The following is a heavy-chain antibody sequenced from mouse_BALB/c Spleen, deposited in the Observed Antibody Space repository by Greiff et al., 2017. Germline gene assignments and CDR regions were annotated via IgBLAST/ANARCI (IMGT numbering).Heavy chain of an antibody. J-gene: IGHJ4*01. D-gene: IGHD2-2*01. Sequence: QVQLQQPGAELVMPGASVKMSCKASGYTFTDYWMHWVKQRPGQGLEWIGAIDTSDSYTSYNQKFKGKATLTVDESSSTAYMQLSSLTSEDSAVYYCARGGYGAMDYWGQGTSVTVSS. V-gene: IGHV1-69*01. CDR1: GYTFTDYW. CDR3: ARGGYGAMDY. CDR2: IDTSDSYT.